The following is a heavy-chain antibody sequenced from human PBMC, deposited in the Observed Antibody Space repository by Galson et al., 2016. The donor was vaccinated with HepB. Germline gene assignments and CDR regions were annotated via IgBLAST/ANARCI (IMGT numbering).Heavy chain of an antibody. D-gene: IGHD3-10*01. Sequence: SLRLSCAVSGFIFSDHYLDWVRQAPGKGLEWIGRSRSKADSHVTEYAASARGRFTISRDDSKNSLYLQMKSLKIEDKAVYYCVRSYYDWGQGTLVTVSS. V-gene: IGHV3-72*01. CDR2: SRSKADSHVT. CDR3: VRSYYD. J-gene: IGHJ4*02. CDR1: GFIFSDHY.